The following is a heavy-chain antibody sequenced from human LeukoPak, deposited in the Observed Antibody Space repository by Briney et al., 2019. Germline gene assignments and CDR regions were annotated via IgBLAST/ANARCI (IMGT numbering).Heavy chain of an antibody. D-gene: IGHD3-10*01. V-gene: IGHV4-31*03. J-gene: IGHJ6*04. CDR2: IYYSGST. Sequence: SETLSLTCTVSGGSISSGGYYWSWIRQHPGKGLEWIGYIYYSGSTYYNPSLKSRVTISVDTTKNQFSLKLSSVTAADTAVYYCARDRNVRPTKYYYGSGTTSGMDVWGKGTTITVSS. CDR1: GGSISSGGYY. CDR3: ARDRNVRPTKYYYGSGTTSGMDV.